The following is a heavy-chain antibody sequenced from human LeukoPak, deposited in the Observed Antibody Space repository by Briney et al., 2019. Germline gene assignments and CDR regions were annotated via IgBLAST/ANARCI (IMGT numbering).Heavy chain of an antibody. Sequence: GGSLRLSCAAFGFTFSSYEMNWVRQAPGKGLEWVSYISSSGSTKHYADSVKGRFTISRDDAKNSVYLQMNSLRVEDTAVYYCAKDPRRYSRTGGYFDYWGQGTLVTVSS. J-gene: IGHJ4*02. CDR2: ISSSGSTK. V-gene: IGHV3-48*03. CDR1: GFTFSSYE. D-gene: IGHD6-13*01. CDR3: AKDPRRYSRTGGYFDY.